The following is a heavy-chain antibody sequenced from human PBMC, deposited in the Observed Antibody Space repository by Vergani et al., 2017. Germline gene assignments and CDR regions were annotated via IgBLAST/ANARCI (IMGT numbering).Heavy chain of an antibody. CDR3: PGHRGSGVCFPSTYFFGMGV. CDR1: DSSIMTNPY. CDR2: IHYSGAT. Sequence: QVQLQESGPGLVKPSETLTLTCDVSDSSIMTNPYWGWFRQSPGKGLEWIGCIHYSGATHYNSSLKSRVSISNVSSSKFSLSLTSVTAADTALYYCPGHRGSGVCFPSTYFFGMGVWGHGATVNVSS. V-gene: IGHV4-38-2*01. J-gene: IGHJ6*02. D-gene: IGHD3-10*01.